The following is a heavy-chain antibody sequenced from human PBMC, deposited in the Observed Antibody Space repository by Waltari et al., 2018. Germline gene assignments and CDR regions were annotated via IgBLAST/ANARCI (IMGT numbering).Heavy chain of an antibody. J-gene: IGHJ4*02. CDR2: ISGSGGST. CDR3: AKPIGLIRGPPADY. D-gene: IGHD3-10*01. CDR1: GFTFSSYA. Sequence: EVQLLESGGGLVQPGGSLRLSCAASGFTFSSYAMSWVRQAPGKGLEWVSAISGSGGSTDYADSVKGRFTISRDNSKNTLYLQMNSLRAEDTAVYYCAKPIGLIRGPPADYWGQGTLVTVSS. V-gene: IGHV3-23*01.